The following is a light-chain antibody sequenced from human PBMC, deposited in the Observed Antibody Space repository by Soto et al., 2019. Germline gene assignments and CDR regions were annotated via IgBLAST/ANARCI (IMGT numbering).Light chain of an antibody. CDR3: SSYRTISTLV. Sequence: QSVLTQPASVSGSPGQSITISCTGASTDIGGYRYVSWYQQHPGKVPKLIIYEVNNRPSGVSGRFSGSKSDNTASLTISGLQAEDEADYYCSSYRTISTLVFGGGTKVTVL. CDR2: EVN. J-gene: IGLJ3*02. CDR1: STDIGGYRY. V-gene: IGLV2-14*01.